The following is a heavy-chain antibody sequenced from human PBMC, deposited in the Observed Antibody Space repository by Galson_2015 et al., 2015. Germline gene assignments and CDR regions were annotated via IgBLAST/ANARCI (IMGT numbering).Heavy chain of an antibody. CDR1: GFTFSSYA. J-gene: IGHJ4*02. Sequence: SLRLSCAASGFTFSSYAMHWVRQAPGKGLEWVAVISYDGSNKYYADSVKGRFTISRDNSKNTLYLQMNSLRAEDTAVYYCAKEDYGQIDYWGQGTLVTVSS. CDR2: ISYDGSNK. V-gene: IGHV3-30-3*02. CDR3: AKEDYGQIDY. D-gene: IGHD4/OR15-4a*01.